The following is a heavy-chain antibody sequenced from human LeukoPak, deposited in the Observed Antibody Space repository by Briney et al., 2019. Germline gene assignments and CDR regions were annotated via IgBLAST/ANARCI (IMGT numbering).Heavy chain of an antibody. D-gene: IGHD3-22*01. CDR2: INHSGST. J-gene: IGHJ5*02. CDR3: ARGSSGYYYVRFDP. V-gene: IGHV4-34*01. Sequence: SETLSLTCAVYGGSFSGYYWSWIRQPPGKGLEWIGEINHSGSTNYNPSLKSRVTISVDTSKNQFSLRLSSVTAADTAVYYCARGSSGYYYVRFDPWGQGTLDTVSS. CDR1: GGSFSGYY.